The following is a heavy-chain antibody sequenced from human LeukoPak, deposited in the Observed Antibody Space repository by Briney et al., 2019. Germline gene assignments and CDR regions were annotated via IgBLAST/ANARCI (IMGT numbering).Heavy chain of an antibody. Sequence: SVKVSCKASGYTFTSYGISWVRQAPGQGLEWMGGIIPIFGTANYAQKFQGRVTITADESTSTAYMELSSLRSEDTAVYYCARAGLFGVVIEYYFDYWGQGTLVTVSS. D-gene: IGHD3-3*01. CDR1: GYTFTSYG. CDR3: ARAGLFGVVIEYYFDY. J-gene: IGHJ4*02. CDR2: IIPIFGTA. V-gene: IGHV1-69*13.